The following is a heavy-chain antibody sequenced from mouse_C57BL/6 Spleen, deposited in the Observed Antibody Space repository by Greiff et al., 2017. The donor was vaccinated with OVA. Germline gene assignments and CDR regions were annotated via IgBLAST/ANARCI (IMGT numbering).Heavy chain of an antibody. CDR2: ISDGGSYT. Sequence: DVHLVESGGGLVKPGGSLKLSCAASGFTFSSYAMSWVRQTPEKRLEWVATISDGGSYTYYPDNVKGRFTISRDNAKNNLYLQMSHLKSEDTAMYYCARETMDYWGQGTSVTVSS. CDR3: ARETMDY. CDR1: GFTFSSYA. V-gene: IGHV5-4*01. J-gene: IGHJ4*01.